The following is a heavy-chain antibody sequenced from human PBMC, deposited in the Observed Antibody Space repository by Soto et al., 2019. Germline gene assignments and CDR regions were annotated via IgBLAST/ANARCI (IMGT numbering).Heavy chain of an antibody. CDR3: ARSRTYYQPFDP. CDR2: IYYSGST. CDR1: GGSISSYY. J-gene: IGHJ5*02. V-gene: IGHV4-59*01. D-gene: IGHD3-10*01. Sequence: SETLSLTCTVSGGSISSYYWSWIRQPPGKGLEWIGYIYYSGSTNYNPSLKSRVTISVDTSKNQFYLKLSSLTAADTAVYYCARSRTYYQPFDPWGQGTLVTVSS.